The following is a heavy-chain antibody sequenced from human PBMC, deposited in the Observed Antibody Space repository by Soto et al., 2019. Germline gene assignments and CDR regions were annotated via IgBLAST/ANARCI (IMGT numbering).Heavy chain of an antibody. D-gene: IGHD4-17*01. Sequence: QVQLQESGPGLVKPSETLSLTCTVSGGSISSYYWSWIRQPPGKGLEWIGYIYYSVSTNYNPSLKSRVTISVDTSKNQFSLKLSSVTAADTAVYYCARRYGYAFDIWGQGTMVTVSS. CDR2: IYYSVST. V-gene: IGHV4-59*01. CDR3: ARRYGYAFDI. CDR1: GGSISSYY. J-gene: IGHJ3*02.